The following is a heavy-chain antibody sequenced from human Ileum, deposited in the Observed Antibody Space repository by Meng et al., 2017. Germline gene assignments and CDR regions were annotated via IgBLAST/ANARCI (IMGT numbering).Heavy chain of an antibody. CDR3: ATYGSGFTPPLDP. Sequence: QVQLQESGPGLVKPSGTLSLTSAVSGGSISIGEWWSWVRQHPGKGLEWIGEISQSGTTNYYPSLNGRVSISLDKANNHLSLTLTSVTAADTAVYYCATYGSGFTPPLDPWGQGILVTVSS. D-gene: IGHD3-10*01. J-gene: IGHJ5*02. CDR2: ISQSGTT. V-gene: IGHV4-4*02. CDR1: GGSISIGEW.